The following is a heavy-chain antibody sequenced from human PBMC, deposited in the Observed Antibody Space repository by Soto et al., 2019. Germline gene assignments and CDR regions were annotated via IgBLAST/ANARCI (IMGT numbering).Heavy chain of an antibody. CDR3: AKVSPMGYFFDF. Sequence: GESLRNSCGASGLALKTNAMQWVRQAPGRGLEWVAVISYDGSNKFYADSVKGRFTISRDNSKNTLYLEMNSLRGEDTAVYYCAKVSPMGYFFDFWGQGTMVTVSS. CDR1: GLALKTNA. J-gene: IGHJ4*02. CDR2: ISYDGSNK. V-gene: IGHV3-30-3*01.